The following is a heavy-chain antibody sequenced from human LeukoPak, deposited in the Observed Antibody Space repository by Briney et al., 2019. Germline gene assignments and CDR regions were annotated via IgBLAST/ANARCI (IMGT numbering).Heavy chain of an antibody. V-gene: IGHV4-39*01. J-gene: IGHJ4*02. CDR2: IYYSGST. Sequence: SETLSLTCTVSGGSISSSSYYWGWIRQPPGKGLEWIGSIYYSGSTYYNPSLKSRVTISVDTSKNQFSLKLSSVTAADTAVYYCARGRKFTIDYWGQGTLVTVSS. CDR1: GGSISSSSYY. CDR3: ARGRKFTIDY. D-gene: IGHD3-3*01.